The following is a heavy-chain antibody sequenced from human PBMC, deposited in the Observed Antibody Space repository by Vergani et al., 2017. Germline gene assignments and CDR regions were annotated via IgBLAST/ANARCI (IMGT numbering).Heavy chain of an antibody. CDR3: ARDHYGPLGH. Sequence: QLQLQESGPGLVKPSETLSLTCTVSGASISSSTYYWGWIRQPPGEALEWIGSVYYSGTTYYNPSLKSRVTISVDTSKNQFSLKLSSVTAADTAVYYCARDHYGPLGHWGQGTLVTVSS. D-gene: IGHD3-10*01. CDR1: GASISSSTYY. CDR2: VYYSGTT. J-gene: IGHJ1*01. V-gene: IGHV4-39*07.